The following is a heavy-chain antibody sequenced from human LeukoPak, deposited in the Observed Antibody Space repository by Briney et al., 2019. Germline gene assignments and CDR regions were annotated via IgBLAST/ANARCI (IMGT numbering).Heavy chain of an antibody. J-gene: IGHJ5*02. CDR2: IYYSGST. V-gene: IGHV4-39*01. D-gene: IGHD3-3*01. CDR3: ARQHYDFSNGYFNWLGL. Sequence: AETLSLTCTLSGGSINSSSFYWRCIPQPPGKGLEWIGSIYYSGSTYYNPSLESRVSISVDTSKNQFSLKLSALTAADTAVYYCARQHYDFSNGYFNWLGLWGRGSLVSVS. CDR1: GGSINSSSFY.